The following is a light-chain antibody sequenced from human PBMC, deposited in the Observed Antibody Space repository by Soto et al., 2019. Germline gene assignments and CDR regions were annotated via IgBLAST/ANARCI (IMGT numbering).Light chain of an antibody. CDR2: SAS. V-gene: IGKV1-27*01. Sequence: DIQLTQSPSSLSASAGDRVTITCRVSQGISSYLNWYRQKPGKVPKLLIYSASNLQSGVPSRFSGSGSGTDFTLTISRLEPEDFAVYYCQQYGSSPLTFGGGTKWIS. J-gene: IGKJ4*01. CDR3: QQYGSSPLT. CDR1: QGISSY.